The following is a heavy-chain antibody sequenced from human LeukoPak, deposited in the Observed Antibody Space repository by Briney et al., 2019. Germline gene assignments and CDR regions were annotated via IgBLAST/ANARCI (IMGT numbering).Heavy chain of an antibody. V-gene: IGHV4-34*01. Sequence: PSETLSLTCAVYGGSFSGYYWSWIRQPPGKGLEWIGEINHSGSTNYNPSLKSRVTISVDTSKNQFSLKLSSVTAADTAVYYGARGRTYYYARSALDIWGQGTMVTVSS. CDR3: ARGRTYYYARSALDI. CDR2: INHSGST. D-gene: IGHD3-10*01. CDR1: GGSFSGYY. J-gene: IGHJ3*02.